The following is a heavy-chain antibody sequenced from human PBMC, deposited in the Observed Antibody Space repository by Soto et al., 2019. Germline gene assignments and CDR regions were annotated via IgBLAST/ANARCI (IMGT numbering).Heavy chain of an antibody. CDR2: IRTKTYGGTT. D-gene: IGHD3-10*01. CDR1: GFTFGDYV. V-gene: IGHV3-49*03. CDR3: TKGGSGSYFFADY. J-gene: IGHJ4*02. Sequence: QPGGSLRLSCTTSGFTFGDYVMGWFRQAPGKGLEWVGFIRTKTYGGTTEYAASVKGRLTISRDDSKSIVYLQMNSLITEDTAIYYCTKGGSGSYFFADYWGQGTLVTVSS.